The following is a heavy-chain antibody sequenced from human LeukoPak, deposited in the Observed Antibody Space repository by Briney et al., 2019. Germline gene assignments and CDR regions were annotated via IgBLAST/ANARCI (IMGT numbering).Heavy chain of an antibody. D-gene: IGHD2-15*01. Sequence: SETLSLTCTVSGDSISSYYWSWIRQPPGKGLEWIGYISYSGSTNYNPSLKSRVTISVDTSKNQFSLKLSSVTAADTAGYYCARGGQAAFGNWGQETLVPVSS. CDR3: ARGGQAAFGN. CDR2: ISYSGST. V-gene: IGHV4-59*01. J-gene: IGHJ4*02. CDR1: GDSISSYY.